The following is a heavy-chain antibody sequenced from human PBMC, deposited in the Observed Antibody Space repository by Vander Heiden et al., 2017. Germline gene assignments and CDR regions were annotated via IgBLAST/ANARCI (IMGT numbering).Heavy chain of an antibody. Sequence: QVQLVESGGGVVQPGWSLRLSCSASGFTFSSYGLPWVRPAPGKGLEWVAVISYDGSNKYYADSVKGRFTISRDNSKNTLYLQMNSLRAEDTAVYYCAKSLIAAAGTGYWGQGTLVTVSS. CDR1: GFTFSSYG. J-gene: IGHJ4*02. CDR3: AKSLIAAAGTGY. CDR2: ISYDGSNK. D-gene: IGHD6-13*01. V-gene: IGHV3-30*18.